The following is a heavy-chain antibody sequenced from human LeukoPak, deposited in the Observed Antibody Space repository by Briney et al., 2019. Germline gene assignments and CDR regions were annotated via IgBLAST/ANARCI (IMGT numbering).Heavy chain of an antibody. Sequence: GGSLRLSCAVSGFTFSSYAMHWVRQAPGKGLEYVSAISSNGGSTYYANSVKGRFTISRDNSKNTLYLQMGSLRAEDMAVYYCAKVELGYCSGGSCTFDYWGQGTLVTVSS. CDR2: ISSNGGST. V-gene: IGHV3-64*01. D-gene: IGHD2-15*01. J-gene: IGHJ4*02. CDR3: AKVELGYCSGGSCTFDY. CDR1: GFTFSSYA.